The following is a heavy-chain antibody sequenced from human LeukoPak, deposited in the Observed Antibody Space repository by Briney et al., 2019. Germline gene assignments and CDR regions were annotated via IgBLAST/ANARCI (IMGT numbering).Heavy chain of an antibody. D-gene: IGHD4-17*01. CDR2: ISAFNGDA. V-gene: IGHV1-18*01. CDR1: GYTYHSFG. Sequence: ASVKVSCKALGYTYHSFGITWVRQAPGQGLEWMGWISAFNGDANYEKEFQGRVTMTTDTSTHTAYMELTSLRSDDTAVYYCATNSPESVTTPNYYYYMDVWGKGTTVTVSS. CDR3: ATNSPESVTTPNYYYYMDV. J-gene: IGHJ6*03.